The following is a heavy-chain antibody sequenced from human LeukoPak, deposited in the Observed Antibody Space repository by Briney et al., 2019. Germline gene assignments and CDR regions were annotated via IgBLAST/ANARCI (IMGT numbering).Heavy chain of an antibody. CDR2: ISGSGGGT. V-gene: IGHV3-23*01. CDR1: GITLSNYG. J-gene: IGHJ4*02. CDR3: AKRGVVIRVILVGFHKEAYYFDS. D-gene: IGHD3-22*01. Sequence: PGGSLRLSRAVSGITLSNYGMSWVRQAPGKGLEWVAGISGSGGGTVYADSVKGRFTISRDNPKNTLYLQMNSLRAEDTAVYFCAKRGVVIRVILVGFHKEAYYFDSWGQGALVTVSS.